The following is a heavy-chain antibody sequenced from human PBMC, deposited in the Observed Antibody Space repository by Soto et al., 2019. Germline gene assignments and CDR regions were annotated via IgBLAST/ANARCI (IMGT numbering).Heavy chain of an antibody. Sequence: QVQLVQSGAEVKKPGASVKVSCKASGYIFTNYAIHWVRQAPGQRLEWMGWINAGDGNTRYSQNFQGRVTISIDTSATTAHMELSSLRSEDTAVFYCPRGKVTTGALFDYWGQGTLVTVSS. CDR2: INAGDGNT. CDR3: PRGKVTTGALFDY. J-gene: IGHJ4*02. CDR1: GYIFTNYA. D-gene: IGHD4-17*01. V-gene: IGHV1-3*01.